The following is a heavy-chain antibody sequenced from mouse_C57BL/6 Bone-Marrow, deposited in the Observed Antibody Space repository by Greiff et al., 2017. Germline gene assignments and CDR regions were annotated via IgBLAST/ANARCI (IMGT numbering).Heavy chain of an antibody. V-gene: IGHV14-4*01. CDR2: IDPENGDT. D-gene: IGHD1-1*02. CDR1: GFNIKDDY. J-gene: IGHJ1*03. CDR3: TTGGYWYFDV. Sequence: DVKLQESGAELVRPGASVKLSCTASGFNIKDDYMHWVKQRPEQGLEWIGWIDPENGDTEYASKFQGKATITADTSSNTAYLQLSSLTSEDTAVYYCTTGGYWYFDVWGTGTTVTVSS.